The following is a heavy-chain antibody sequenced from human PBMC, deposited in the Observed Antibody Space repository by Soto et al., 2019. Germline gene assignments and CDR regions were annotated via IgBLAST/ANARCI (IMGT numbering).Heavy chain of an antibody. CDR3: ARRDTSGFLRYFDN. J-gene: IGHJ4*02. Sequence: QMQLVQSGAEVKKPGSSVKVSCKASGGTLISFINFLFNWGHQPPGQGLGWMGGIVPNVGTVNYAQKFQGRVTITADKSTGTAYMELSSLRSEDTALYYCARRDTSGFLRYFDNWGQGTLVTVSS. CDR1: GGTLISFINFL. CDR2: IVPNVGTV. V-gene: IGHV1-69*06. D-gene: IGHD3-3*01.